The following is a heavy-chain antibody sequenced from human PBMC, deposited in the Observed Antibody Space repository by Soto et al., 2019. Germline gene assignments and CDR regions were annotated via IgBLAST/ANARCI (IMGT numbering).Heavy chain of an antibody. J-gene: IGHJ6*02. CDR2: ISSSGSTI. V-gene: IGHV3-48*03. D-gene: IGHD3-10*01. CDR3: AREVGSGSYYRYYYYGMDV. Sequence: EVQLVESGGGLVQPGGSLRLSCAASGFIFSSYEMNWVRQAPGKGLEWVSYISSSGSTIYYADSVKGRFTISRDNAKNSLYLQMNSLRAEDTAVYYCAREVGSGSYYRYYYYGMDVWGQGTTVTVSS. CDR1: GFIFSSYE.